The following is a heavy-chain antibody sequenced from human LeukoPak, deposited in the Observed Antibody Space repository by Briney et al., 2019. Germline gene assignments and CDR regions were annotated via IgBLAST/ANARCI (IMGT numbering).Heavy chain of an antibody. CDR2: ISAYNGNT. CDR3: AGDGYCSSTSCYTNWFDP. J-gene: IGHJ5*02. V-gene: IGHV1-18*01. D-gene: IGHD2-2*02. CDR1: GYTFTSYG. Sequence: ASVKVSCKASGYTFTSYGISWVRQAPGQGLEWMGWISAYNGNTNYAQKLQGRVTMTTDTSTSTAYIELRSLRSDDTAVYYCAGDGYCSSTSCYTNWFDPWGQGTLVTVSS.